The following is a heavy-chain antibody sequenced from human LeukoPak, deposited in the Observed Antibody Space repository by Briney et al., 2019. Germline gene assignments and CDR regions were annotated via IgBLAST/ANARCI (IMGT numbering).Heavy chain of an antibody. D-gene: IGHD4-11*01. CDR1: GFTFSNYP. J-gene: IGHJ4*02. CDR2: ISSSSTYI. V-gene: IGHV3-21*01. Sequence: GGSLRLSCAASGFTFSNYPMDWVRQAPGKGPEWVSYISSSSTYIYYADSVKGRFTISRDNAKNSLYLQMNSLRAEDTAVYYCARDMTKASFDNWGQGTLVTVSS. CDR3: ARDMTKASFDN.